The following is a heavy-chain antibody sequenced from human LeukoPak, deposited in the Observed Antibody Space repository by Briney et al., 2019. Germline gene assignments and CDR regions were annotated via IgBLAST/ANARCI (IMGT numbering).Heavy chain of an antibody. CDR3: AKATGYLL. D-gene: IGHD1-14*01. V-gene: IGHV3-23*01. J-gene: IGHJ4*02. CDR2: ISNSDDST. Sequence: GESLRLSCAASGFAFSSYAMSWVRQAPGKGLEWVSTISNSDDSTYYADSVKGRFTISRDNSENTLYLQMNSLRAVDTAVYYCAKATGYLLWGQGTLVTVSS. CDR1: GFAFSSYA.